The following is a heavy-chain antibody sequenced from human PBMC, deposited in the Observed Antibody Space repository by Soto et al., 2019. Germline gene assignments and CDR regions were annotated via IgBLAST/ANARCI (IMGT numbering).Heavy chain of an antibody. Sequence: QVQLVQSGAEVKKPGPSVKVSCKASGYTFTSYGISWVRQAPGQGLEWMGWISAYNGNTKYAQKLQGRVTMTTDTSTSIAYMEVRSLRSDDTAVYYCARDLAVGLVDYWGKGTLVTVSS. CDR3: ARDLAVGLVDY. V-gene: IGHV1-18*01. CDR2: ISAYNGNT. D-gene: IGHD6-19*01. CDR1: GYTFTSYG. J-gene: IGHJ4*02.